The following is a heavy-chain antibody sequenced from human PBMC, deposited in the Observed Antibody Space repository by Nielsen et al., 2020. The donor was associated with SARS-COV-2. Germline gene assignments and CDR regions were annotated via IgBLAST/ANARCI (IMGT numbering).Heavy chain of an antibody. CDR2: VNHSGST. D-gene: IGHD2-15*01. J-gene: IGHJ5*02. CDR3: ARQGCSGGSCWDWFDP. CDR1: GGPFSGNF. V-gene: IGHV4-34*01. Sequence: SETLSLTCGVYGGPFSGNFWTWIRQPPGEGLEWIGDVNHSGSTNYHPSLKSRVTISVDTSKNQFSLRLSSVTAADTAVYYCARQGCSGGSCWDWFDPWGQGTLVTVSS.